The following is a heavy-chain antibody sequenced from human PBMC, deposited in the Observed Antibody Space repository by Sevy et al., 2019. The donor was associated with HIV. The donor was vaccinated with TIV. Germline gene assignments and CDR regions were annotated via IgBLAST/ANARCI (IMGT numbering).Heavy chain of an antibody. V-gene: IGHV1-69*13. D-gene: IGHD2-15*01. Sequence: SVKVSCKASGGTFSSYAISWVRQAPGQGLEWMGGIIPIFGTANYAQKFQGRVTITADESTSTAYMELSSLRSEDTAVYYCARDSVRYCSGGSCYSWNEYYYYYYGMDVWGQGTTVTVSS. CDR2: IIPIFGTA. CDR1: GGTFSSYA. CDR3: ARDSVRYCSGGSCYSWNEYYYYYYGMDV. J-gene: IGHJ6*02.